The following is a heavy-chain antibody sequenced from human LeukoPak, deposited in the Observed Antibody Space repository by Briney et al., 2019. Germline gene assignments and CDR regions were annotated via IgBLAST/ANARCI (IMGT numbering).Heavy chain of an antibody. CDR1: GFTFSSSA. CDR3: ASTGGDRVGY. V-gene: IGHV3-23*03. CDR2: IYSDGST. Sequence: PGGSLRLSCAASGFTFSSSAMTWVRQAPGKGLEWVSVIYSDGSTYYADSVKGRFTISRDNSKNTLYLQMNNLRAEDTAVYYCASTGGDRVGYWGQGTLVTVSS. J-gene: IGHJ4*02. D-gene: IGHD1-14*01.